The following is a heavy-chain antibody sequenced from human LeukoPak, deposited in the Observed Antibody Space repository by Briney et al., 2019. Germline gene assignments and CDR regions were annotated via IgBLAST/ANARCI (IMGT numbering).Heavy chain of an antibody. V-gene: IGHV3-30-3*01. CDR2: ISYDGSNK. Sequence: GGSLRLSCAASGFTFSGYPIHWVRQAPGKGLEWVAVISYDGSNKYYADSVKGRFTISRDNSKNTLYLQMNSLRAEDTAVYYCARATYSGSRPPPFDSWGQGTLVTVSS. J-gene: IGHJ4*02. CDR1: GFTFSGYP. CDR3: ARATYSGSRPPPFDS. D-gene: IGHD1-26*01.